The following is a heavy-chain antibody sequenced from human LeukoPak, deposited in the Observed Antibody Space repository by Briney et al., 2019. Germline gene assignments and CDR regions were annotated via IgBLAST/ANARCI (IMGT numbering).Heavy chain of an antibody. CDR3: ARGFTYYDFWSGAALFDY. CDR1: GGSISSHY. V-gene: IGHV4-59*11. D-gene: IGHD3-3*01. J-gene: IGHJ4*02. CDR2: IYYSGST. Sequence: SETLSLTCTVSGGSISSHYWSWIRQPPGKGLEWIGYIYYSGSTNYNPSLKSRVTISVDTSKNQFSLKLSSVTAADMAVYYCARGFTYYDFWSGAALFDYWGQGTLVTVSS.